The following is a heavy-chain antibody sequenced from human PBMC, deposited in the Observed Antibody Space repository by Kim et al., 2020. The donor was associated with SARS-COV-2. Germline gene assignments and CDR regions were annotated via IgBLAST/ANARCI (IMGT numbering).Heavy chain of an antibody. Sequence: GGSLRLSCAASGFTFSSYGMHWVRQAPGKGLEWVAVISYDGSNKYYADSVKGRFTISRDNSKNTLYLQMNSLRAEDTAVYYCAKTANRRKSGYCSSTSCSSGRDAFDIWGQGTMVTVSS. V-gene: IGHV3-30*18. CDR1: GFTFSSYG. J-gene: IGHJ3*02. D-gene: IGHD2-2*01. CDR2: ISYDGSNK. CDR3: AKTANRRKSGYCSSTSCSSGRDAFDI.